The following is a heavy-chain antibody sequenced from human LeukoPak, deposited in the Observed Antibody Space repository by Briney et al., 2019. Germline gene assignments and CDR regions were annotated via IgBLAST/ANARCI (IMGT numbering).Heavy chain of an antibody. CDR2: IYYSGST. J-gene: IGHJ6*02. CDR3: ARGGPRYSSGWPTPPYYYGMDV. Sequence: SETLSLTCTVSGGSISSGGYYWSWIRQHPGKGLEWIGYIYYSGSTYYNPSLKSRVTISVDTSKNQFSLKLSSVTAADTAVYYCARGGPRYSSGWPTPPYYYGMDVWGQGTTVTVSS. CDR1: GGSISSGGYY. V-gene: IGHV4-31*03. D-gene: IGHD6-19*01.